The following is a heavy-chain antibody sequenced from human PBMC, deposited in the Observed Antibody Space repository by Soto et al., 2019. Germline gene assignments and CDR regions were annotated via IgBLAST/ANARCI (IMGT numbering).Heavy chain of an antibody. CDR2: IYSSGNT. CDR1: GGSISNYY. D-gene: IGHD5-18*01. V-gene: IGHV4-59*01. CDR3: ARDHPHSYGIYYFDY. Sequence: SETLSLTCTVSGGSISNYYWSWIRQPPGKGLEWIGYIYSSGNTNYNPSLKSRVTISADTSKNQVPLKLTSLTAADTAVYYCARDHPHSYGIYYFDYWGQGTLVTV. J-gene: IGHJ4*02.